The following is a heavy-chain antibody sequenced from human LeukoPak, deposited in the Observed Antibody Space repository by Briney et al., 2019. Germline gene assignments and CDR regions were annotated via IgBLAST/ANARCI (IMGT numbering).Heavy chain of an antibody. CDR2: ISAGGVST. J-gene: IGHJ5*02. V-gene: IGHV3-23*01. CDR1: GFTFSSYA. CDR3: AKDRGNYYDSPRFDP. Sequence: GGSLRLSCAASGFTFSSYAMSWVRQAPGKGLEWVSGISAGGVSTYYADSVKGRFTISRDNSKNTLYLQFNSLRAEDTAVYYCAKDRGNYYDSPRFDPWGQGTLVTVSS. D-gene: IGHD3-22*01.